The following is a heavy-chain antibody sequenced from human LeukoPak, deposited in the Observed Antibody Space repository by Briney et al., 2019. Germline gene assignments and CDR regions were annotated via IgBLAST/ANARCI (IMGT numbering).Heavy chain of an antibody. J-gene: IGHJ5*02. CDR1: GYTFTGYY. V-gene: IGHV1-2*06. CDR3: ARSRIAAAGTVVWFDP. CDR2: INPNSGGT. Sequence: ASVKVSCKASGYTFTGYYMQWVRQAPGQGLEWMGRINPNSGGTNYAQKFQGRVTMTRDTSISTAYMELSRLRSDDTAVYYCARSRIAAAGTVVWFDPWGQGPLVTVSS. D-gene: IGHD6-13*01.